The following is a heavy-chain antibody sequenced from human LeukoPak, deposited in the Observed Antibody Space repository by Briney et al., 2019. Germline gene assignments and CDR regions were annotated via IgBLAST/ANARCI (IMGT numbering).Heavy chain of an antibody. D-gene: IGHD6-13*01. V-gene: IGHV4-31*03. Sequence: SETLSLTCTVSGGSISSGGYYWSWIRQHPGKGLEWIGYIYYSGSTYYNPSLKSRVTISVDTSKNQFSLRLSSVTAADTAVYYCAREKIAAAGTDLLFDPWGQGTLVTVSS. CDR1: GGSISSGGYY. J-gene: IGHJ5*02. CDR3: AREKIAAAGTDLLFDP. CDR2: IYYSGST.